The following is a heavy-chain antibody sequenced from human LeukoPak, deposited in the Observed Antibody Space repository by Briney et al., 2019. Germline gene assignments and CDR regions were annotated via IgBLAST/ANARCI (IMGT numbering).Heavy chain of an antibody. Sequence: SVKVSCKASGGTFSSYAISWVRQAPGQGLEWMGGIIPIFGTANYAQKFQGRVTITADESTSTAYMELSSLRFEDTAVYYCASGGGQDNYYDSSGYLNLDYWGQGTLVTVSS. CDR2: IIPIFGTA. D-gene: IGHD3-22*01. CDR1: GGTFSSYA. CDR3: ASGGGQDNYYDSSGYLNLDY. J-gene: IGHJ4*02. V-gene: IGHV1-69*13.